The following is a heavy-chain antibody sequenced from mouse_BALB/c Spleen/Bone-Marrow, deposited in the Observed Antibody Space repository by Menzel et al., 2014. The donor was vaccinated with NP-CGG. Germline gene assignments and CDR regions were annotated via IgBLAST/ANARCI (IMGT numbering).Heavy chain of an antibody. CDR2: ISGYYGDA. CDR1: GYTFTDHA. D-gene: IGHD2-14*01. CDR3: ARSGKVRSAMDY. V-gene: IGHV1S137*01. Sequence: VQLQQSGAKLVRPGVSVKISCKGSGYTFTDHAIHWVKRSHAKSLEWIGVISGYYGDAIYNQKFKGKATMTVDKSSSTAYMELARLTFEDSAIYYCARSGKVRSAMDYWGQGTSVTASS. J-gene: IGHJ4*01.